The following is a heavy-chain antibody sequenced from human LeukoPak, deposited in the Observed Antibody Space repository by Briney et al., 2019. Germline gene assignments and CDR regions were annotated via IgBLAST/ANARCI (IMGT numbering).Heavy chain of an antibody. CDR3: ARDNLYSYGYGNAFDI. D-gene: IGHD5-18*01. CDR2: INPNSGGT. CDR1: GYTFTGYY. J-gene: IGHJ3*02. V-gene: IGHV1-2*02. Sequence: ASVKVSCKASGYTFTGYYMHWVRQAPGQGLEWMGWINPNSGGTNYAQKFQGRVTMTRGTSISTAYMELSRLRSDDTAVYYCARDNLYSYGYGNAFDIWGQGTMVTVSS.